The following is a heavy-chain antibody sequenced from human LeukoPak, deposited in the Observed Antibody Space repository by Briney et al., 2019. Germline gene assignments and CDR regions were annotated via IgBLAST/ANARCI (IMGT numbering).Heavy chain of an antibody. D-gene: IGHD3-22*01. CDR3: ARDYYPGAFDI. CDR1: GFTFSTYG. CDR2: ISGSGGST. V-gene: IGHV3-23*01. Sequence: AGGSLRLSCVASGFTFSTYGMSWVRQAPGKGLEWVSAISGSGGSTYYADSVKGRFTISRDNSKNTLYLQMNSLRAEDTAVYYCARDYYPGAFDIWGQGTMVTVSS. J-gene: IGHJ3*02.